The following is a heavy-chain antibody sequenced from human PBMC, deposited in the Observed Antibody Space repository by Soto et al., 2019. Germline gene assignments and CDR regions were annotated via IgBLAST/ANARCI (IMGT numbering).Heavy chain of an antibody. CDR2: IIPIFGTA. V-gene: IGHV1-69*13. D-gene: IGHD2-21*02. Sequence: ASVKVSCKASGGTFSSYAISWVRQAPGQGLEWMGGIIPIFGTANYAQKFQGRVTITADESTSTAYMELSSLRSEDTAVYYCARVPGGNSEIYYYYYGMDVWGQGTTVTVSS. CDR1: GGTFSSYA. J-gene: IGHJ6*02. CDR3: ARVPGGNSEIYYYYYGMDV.